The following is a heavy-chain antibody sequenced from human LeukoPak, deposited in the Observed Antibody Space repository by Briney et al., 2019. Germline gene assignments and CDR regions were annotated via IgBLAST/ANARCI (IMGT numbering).Heavy chain of an antibody. CDR3: ARAEWGPYYYDSSGYYAS. CDR1: GYTFTGYY. J-gene: IGHJ4*02. Sequence: ASVKVSCKASGYTFTGYYMHGVRPAPGQGLEWVGWINPNSGGTNYAQKFQGRVTMTRDTSISTAYMEMSRLRSDDTAVYCCARAEWGPYYYDSSGYYASWGQGTLVTVSS. CDR2: INPNSGGT. V-gene: IGHV1-2*02. D-gene: IGHD3-22*01.